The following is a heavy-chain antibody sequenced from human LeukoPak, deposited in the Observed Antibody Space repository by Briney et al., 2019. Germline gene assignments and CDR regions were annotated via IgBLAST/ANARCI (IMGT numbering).Heavy chain of an antibody. D-gene: IGHD3-3*01. Sequence: SETLSLTCTVSGGSISSGDYYWSWIRQPPGKGLEWIGFIYYIGSTYYNPYLKSRVTISVDTSKNQFSLKLSSVTAADTAVYYCARGDFWSGYYTYGAFDIWGQGTMVTVSS. CDR3: ARGDFWSGYYTYGAFDI. CDR2: IYYIGST. CDR1: GGSISSGDYY. V-gene: IGHV4-30-4*02. J-gene: IGHJ3*02.